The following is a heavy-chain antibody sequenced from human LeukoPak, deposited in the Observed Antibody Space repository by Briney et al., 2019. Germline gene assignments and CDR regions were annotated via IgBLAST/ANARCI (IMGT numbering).Heavy chain of an antibody. CDR2: IRSKANSYAT. Sequence: GGSLRLSCAASGFTFSGSAMHWVRQASGKGLEWVGRIRSKANSYATAYAASVKGRFTISRDDSKNTAYLQMNSLKTEDTDVYYCTRHGTTGDYWGQGTLVTVSS. CDR1: GFTFSGSA. J-gene: IGHJ4*02. D-gene: IGHD1-7*01. V-gene: IGHV3-73*01. CDR3: TRHGTTGDY.